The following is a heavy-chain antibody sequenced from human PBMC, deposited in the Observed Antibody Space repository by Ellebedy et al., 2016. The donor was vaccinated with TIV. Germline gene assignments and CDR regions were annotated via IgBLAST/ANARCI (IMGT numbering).Heavy chain of an antibody. CDR1: GGSISSYY. D-gene: IGHD4-11*01. V-gene: IGHV4-59*01. CDR3: AREDYSNYLDY. J-gene: IGHJ4*02. CDR2: IYYSGST. Sequence: SETLSLXXTVSGGSISSYYWSWIRQPPGKGLEWIGYIYYSGSTNYNPSLKSRVTISVDTSKNQFSLKLSSVTAADTAVYYCAREDYSNYLDYWGQGTLVTVSS.